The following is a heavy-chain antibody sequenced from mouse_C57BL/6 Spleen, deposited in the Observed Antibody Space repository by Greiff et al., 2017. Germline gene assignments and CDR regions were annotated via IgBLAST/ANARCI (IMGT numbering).Heavy chain of an antibody. CDR2: INPNNGGT. V-gene: IGHV1-18*01. CDR3: AKWRYDDYAMDY. Sequence: EVQLQQSGPELVKPGASVKIPCKASGYTFTDYNMDWVKQSHGKSLEWIGDINPNNGGTIYNQKFKGKATLTVDKSSSTAYMELRSLTSEDTAVYYGAKWRYDDYAMDYWGQGTSVTVSS. D-gene: IGHD2-14*01. J-gene: IGHJ4*01. CDR1: GYTFTDYN.